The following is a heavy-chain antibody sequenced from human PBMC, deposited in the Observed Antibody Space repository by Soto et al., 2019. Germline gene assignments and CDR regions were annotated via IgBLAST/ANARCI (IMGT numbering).Heavy chain of an antibody. V-gene: IGHV3-74*01. CDR1: GFTFSSYW. CDR3: ACGYSYGFFGWFDP. Sequence: GGSLRLSCAASGFTFSSYWMHWVRQAPGKGLVWVSRINSDGSSTSYADSVKGRFTISRDNAKNTLYLQMNSLRAEDTAVYYCACGYSYGFFGWFDPWGQGTLVTVSS. D-gene: IGHD5-18*01. CDR2: INSDGSST. J-gene: IGHJ5*02.